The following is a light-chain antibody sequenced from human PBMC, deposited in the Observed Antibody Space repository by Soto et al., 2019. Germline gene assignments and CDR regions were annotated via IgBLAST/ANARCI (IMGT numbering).Light chain of an antibody. Sequence: EFVLTQSPATLSVSPWQRATLSCRASQSVSSNLAWYQQKPGQAPRLLISGASSRAADIPDRVSGSGSGTDCTLTSSSLEPEDFATYYCQQSYRTPYTFGQGTRLEIK. V-gene: IGKV3-11*01. J-gene: IGKJ5*01. CDR3: QQSYRTPYT. CDR1: QSVSSN. CDR2: GAS.